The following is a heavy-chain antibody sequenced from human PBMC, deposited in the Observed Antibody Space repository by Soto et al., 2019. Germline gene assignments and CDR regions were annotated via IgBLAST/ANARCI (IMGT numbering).Heavy chain of an antibody. CDR2: IYYSGST. V-gene: IGHV4-31*03. D-gene: IGHD5-18*01. CDR1: GGSISSGGYY. Sequence: SETLSLTCTVSGGSISSGGYYWSWIRQHPGKGLEWIGYIYYSGSTYYNPSLKSRVTISVDTSKDQFSLKLSSVTADDTAVYYCAKEGYPPFFKYWGQGTLVTVSS. CDR3: AKEGYPPFFKY. J-gene: IGHJ4*02.